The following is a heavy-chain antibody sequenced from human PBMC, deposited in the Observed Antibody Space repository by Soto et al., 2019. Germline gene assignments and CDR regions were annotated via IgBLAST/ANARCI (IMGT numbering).Heavy chain of an antibody. CDR3: ARGDFYCSGGSCYPQMFPYYGMDV. J-gene: IGHJ6*02. V-gene: IGHV1-69*13. CDR1: GGTFSSYA. D-gene: IGHD2-15*01. CDR2: FIPIFGTV. Sequence: PVKVSCEASGGTFSSYAISRVRQAPGQGLDWLGGFIPIFGTVNYAQEFQGRVTITAVESTSTAYMELSSVRSEDTAAYYCARGDFYCSGGSCYPQMFPYYGMDVWGQVTTVTVSS.